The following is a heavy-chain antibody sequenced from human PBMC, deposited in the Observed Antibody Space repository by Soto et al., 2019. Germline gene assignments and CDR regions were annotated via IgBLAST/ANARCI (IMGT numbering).Heavy chain of an antibody. D-gene: IGHD1-26*01. CDR3: ARDRGSGSYYARFDY. CDR2: ISSYNGNT. J-gene: IGHJ4*02. V-gene: IGHV1-18*01. Sequence: GASVKVSCKASGYTFTTYGINWVRQAPGQGLEWMGWISSYNGNTNYAQKLQDRVTMTTDTSTNIAYMELRSLRSDDTAVFYCARDRGSGSYYARFDYWGQGTLVTVSS. CDR1: GYTFTTYG.